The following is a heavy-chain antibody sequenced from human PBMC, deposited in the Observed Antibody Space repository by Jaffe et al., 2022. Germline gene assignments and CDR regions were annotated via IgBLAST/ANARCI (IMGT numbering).Heavy chain of an antibody. CDR1: GFTFSSYS. D-gene: IGHD3-10*01. V-gene: IGHV3-21*01. CDR3: ARDTGYYYGSGSYWRFDY. J-gene: IGHJ4*02. CDR2: ISSSSSYI. Sequence: EVQLVESGGGLVKPGGSLRLSCAASGFTFSSYSMNWVRQAPGKGLEWVSSISSSSSYIYYADSVKGRFTISRDNAKNSLYLQMNSLRAEDTAVYYCARDTGYYYGSGSYWRFDYWGQGTLVTVSS.